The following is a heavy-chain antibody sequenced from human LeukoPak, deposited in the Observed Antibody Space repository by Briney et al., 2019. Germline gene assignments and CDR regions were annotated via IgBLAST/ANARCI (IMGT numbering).Heavy chain of an antibody. CDR3: ATRYCSSTSCYAEYFQH. CDR2: INPNSGGT. J-gene: IGHJ1*01. CDR1: GYTFTGYY. Sequence: ASVKVSCKASGYTFTGYYMHWVRQAPGQGLEWMGWINPNSGGTNYAQKFQGRVTMTMDTSISTAYMELSRLRSDDTAVYYCATRYCSSTSCYAEYFQHWGQGTLVTVSS. D-gene: IGHD2-2*01. V-gene: IGHV1-2*02.